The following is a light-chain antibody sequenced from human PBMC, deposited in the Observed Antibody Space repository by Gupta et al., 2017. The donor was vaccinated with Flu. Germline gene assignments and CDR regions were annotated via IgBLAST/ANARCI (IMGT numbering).Light chain of an antibody. Sequence: QSVLTQPPSVSASPGQRVTLACSGSGSNTGSNTVNWYQQVPGTAPKLLIYSNSQRPSGVPDRFSASKSGTSASLAISWLKSEDEADYYCSAWDDNLLLFGGGTKLTVL. V-gene: IGLV1-44*01. CDR1: GSNTGSNT. J-gene: IGLJ2*01. CDR3: SAWDDNLLL. CDR2: SNS.